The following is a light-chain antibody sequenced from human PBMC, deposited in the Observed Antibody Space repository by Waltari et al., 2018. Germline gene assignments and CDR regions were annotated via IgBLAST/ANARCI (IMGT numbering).Light chain of an antibody. Sequence: QSALTQPRSVSGSPGQSVPISCTGTSSDVGGYTYVSWYQQHPGRAPKLIIYDVDKRPSGVPDRFFGSKSGNTASLTISGLQADDESDFYCCSYAASVHWLFGGGTKVTVL. CDR2: DVD. V-gene: IGLV2-11*01. CDR3: CSYAASVHWL. CDR1: SSDVGGYTY. J-gene: IGLJ3*02.